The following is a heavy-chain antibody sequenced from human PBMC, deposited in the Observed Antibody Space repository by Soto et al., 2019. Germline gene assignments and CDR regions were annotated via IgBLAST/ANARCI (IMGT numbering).Heavy chain of an antibody. J-gene: IGHJ3*02. Sequence: QVQLVESGGGVVQPGRSLRLSCAASGFTFSSYGMHWVRQAPGKGLEWVAVIWYDGSNKYYADSVKGRFTISRDNSKNTLYLQMNSLRAEDTAVYYCAREQGAVTTPDAFDIWGQGTMVTVSS. V-gene: IGHV3-33*01. D-gene: IGHD4-17*01. CDR1: GFTFSSYG. CDR3: AREQGAVTTPDAFDI. CDR2: IWYDGSNK.